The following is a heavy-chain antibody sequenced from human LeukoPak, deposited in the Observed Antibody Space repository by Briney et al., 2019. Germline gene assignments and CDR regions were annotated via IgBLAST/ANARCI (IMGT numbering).Heavy chain of an antibody. CDR3: VSFYETY. Sequence: PGGSLRLSCVASANYWMHWVRQAPGKGLVWVSHINSDGSWTSYADSVKGRFTISKDNAKNTVYLQMNSLRAKDTAVYYCVSFYETYWGRGTLVTVSS. D-gene: IGHD2/OR15-2a*01. CDR2: INSDGSWT. J-gene: IGHJ4*02. CDR1: ANYW. V-gene: IGHV3-74*01.